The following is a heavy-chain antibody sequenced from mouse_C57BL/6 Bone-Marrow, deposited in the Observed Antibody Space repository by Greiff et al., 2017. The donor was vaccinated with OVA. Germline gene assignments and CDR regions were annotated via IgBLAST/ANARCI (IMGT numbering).Heavy chain of an antibody. CDR3: ARDTGSTYFDV. Sequence: EVQGVESGPGMVKPSQSLSLTCTVTGYSITSGYDWHWIRHFPGNKLEWMGYISYSGSTNYNPSLKSRISITHDTSKNHFFLKLNSVTTEDTATYYCARDTGSTYFDVWGTGTTVTVSS. CDR1: GYSITSGYD. J-gene: IGHJ1*03. CDR2: ISYSGST. D-gene: IGHD1-1*01. V-gene: IGHV3-1*01.